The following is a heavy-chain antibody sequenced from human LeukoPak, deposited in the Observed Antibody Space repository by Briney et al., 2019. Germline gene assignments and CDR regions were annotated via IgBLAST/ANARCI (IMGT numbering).Heavy chain of an antibody. CDR3: ARLSSREQWLVRY. D-gene: IGHD6-19*01. Sequence: GGSLRLSCAASGFTFSSYSMNWVRQAPGKGLEWVSSISSSSSYIYYADSVKGRFTISRDNAKNSLYLQMSSLRAEDTAVYYCARLSSREQWLVRYWGQGTLVTVSS. J-gene: IGHJ4*02. V-gene: IGHV3-21*01. CDR1: GFTFSSYS. CDR2: ISSSSSYI.